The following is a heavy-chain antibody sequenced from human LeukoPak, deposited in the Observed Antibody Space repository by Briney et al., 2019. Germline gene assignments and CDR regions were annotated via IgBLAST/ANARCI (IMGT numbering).Heavy chain of an antibody. J-gene: IGHJ4*02. D-gene: IGHD6-6*01. V-gene: IGHV4-31*03. CDR2: IYYSGST. CDR1: GGSISSGGYY. CDR3: ARGVGIAARRIDY. Sequence: SETLSLTCTVSGGSISSGGYYWSWIRQHPGKGLEWIGYIYYSGSTYYNPSLKSRVTISVDTSKNQFYLKLSSVTAADTAAYYCARGVGIAARRIDYWGQGTLVTVSS.